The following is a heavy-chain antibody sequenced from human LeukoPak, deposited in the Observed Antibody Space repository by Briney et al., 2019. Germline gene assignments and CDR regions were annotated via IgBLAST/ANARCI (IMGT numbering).Heavy chain of an antibody. D-gene: IGHD2-2*01. J-gene: IGHJ4*02. CDR3: ARGGRGYCTSSSCYFDY. CDR2: TYYRSKWYN. Sequence: SQTLSLTCAISGDXVSSTACNWIRQSPSRGLEWLGRTYYRSKWYNDYAVSVKSRITINPDTSKNQFSLQLNSVTPEDTAVYYCARGGRGYCTSSSCYFDYWGQGTLVTVSS. CDR1: GDXVSSTA. V-gene: IGHV6-1*01.